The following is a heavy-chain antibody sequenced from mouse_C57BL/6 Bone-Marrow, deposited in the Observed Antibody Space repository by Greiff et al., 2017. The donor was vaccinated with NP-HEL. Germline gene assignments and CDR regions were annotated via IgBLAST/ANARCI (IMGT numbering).Heavy chain of an antibody. V-gene: IGHV1-81*01. J-gene: IGHJ1*03. Sequence: QVQLQQSGAELARPGASVKLSCKASGYTFTSYGISWVKQSTGQGLEWIGEIYPRSGNTYYNEKFKGKATLTADKSSSTAYMELRSLTSEDSAVYFCARSGGSWYFDVWGTGTTVTVSS. CDR2: IYPRSGNT. D-gene: IGHD1-1*01. CDR1: GYTFTSYG. CDR3: ARSGGSWYFDV.